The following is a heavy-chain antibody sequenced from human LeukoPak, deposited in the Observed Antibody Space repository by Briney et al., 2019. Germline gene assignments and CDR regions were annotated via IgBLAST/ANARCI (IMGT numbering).Heavy chain of an antibody. D-gene: IGHD2-2*01. CDR2: ISSSSSYI. V-gene: IGHV3-21*04. Sequence: SGGSLRLSCAASGFTFSSYSMNWVRQAPGKGLEWVSSISSSSSYIYYADSVKGRFTISRDNSKNTLYLQMNSLRAEDTAVYYCAKGPYCSSTSCYLTPNDYWGQGTLVTVSS. CDR1: GFTFSSYS. CDR3: AKGPYCSSTSCYLTPNDY. J-gene: IGHJ4*02.